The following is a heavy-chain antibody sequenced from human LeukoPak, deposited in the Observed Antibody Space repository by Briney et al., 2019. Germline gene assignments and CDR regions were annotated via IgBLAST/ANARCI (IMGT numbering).Heavy chain of an antibody. CDR2: IYYSGST. CDR1: GGSINNYW. J-gene: IGHJ4*02. D-gene: IGHD2-15*01. CDR3: ARYCSGGGCYSKALDY. V-gene: IGHV4-59*13. Sequence: SETLSLTCSVSGGSINNYWWNWIRQPPGKGLEWIGYIYYSGSTSYNPSLKSRLTISVDTSLNQFSLKLNSVTAADTAVYYCARYCSGGGCYSKALDYWGQGILVTVSS.